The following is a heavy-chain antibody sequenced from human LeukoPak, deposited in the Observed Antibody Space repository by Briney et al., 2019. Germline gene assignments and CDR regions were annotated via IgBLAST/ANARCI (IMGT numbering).Heavy chain of an antibody. Sequence: SETLSLTCTVSGGSISSGDYYWAWIRQPPGSGLEWIGSNYYTGSTYYNPSFKSRVTISIDKSKNQFSLRLSSVTAADTADYYCARRNYGSGLDVWGQGTTVTVSS. D-gene: IGHD3-10*01. V-gene: IGHV4-39*01. CDR2: NYYTGST. CDR1: GGSISSGDYY. J-gene: IGHJ6*02. CDR3: ARRNYGSGLDV.